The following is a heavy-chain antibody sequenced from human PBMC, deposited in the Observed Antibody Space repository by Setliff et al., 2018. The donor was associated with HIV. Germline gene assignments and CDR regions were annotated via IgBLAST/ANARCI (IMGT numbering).Heavy chain of an antibody. CDR1: GFTFNNYA. Sequence: GSLRLSCAASGFTFNNYAMNWVRQAPGKGLEWVSYISSTSSTIYYANSVKGRFTISRDDAKNSLYLQMNSLRAEDTAVYYCARDLYFYYYMDVWGKGTTVTVSS. CDR2: ISSTSSTI. J-gene: IGHJ6*03. D-gene: IGHD3-9*01. V-gene: IGHV3-48*01. CDR3: ARDLYFYYYMDV.